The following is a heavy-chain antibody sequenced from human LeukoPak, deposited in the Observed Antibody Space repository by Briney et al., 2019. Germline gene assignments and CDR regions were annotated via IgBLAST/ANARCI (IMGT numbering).Heavy chain of an antibody. CDR2: IYVDDSDT. Sequence: GGSLQISCQGSGYHFTNYWIGWVRQMPGKGLEWMGIIYVDDSDTRYSPSFQGQVTMSVDKSLSLAYLEWSSLKASDTATYYCARHLYFYDSLGDYYYFYMDVWGKGTTVTISS. CDR3: ARHLYFYDSLGDYYYFYMDV. V-gene: IGHV5-51*01. J-gene: IGHJ6*03. CDR1: GYHFTNYW. D-gene: IGHD3-22*01.